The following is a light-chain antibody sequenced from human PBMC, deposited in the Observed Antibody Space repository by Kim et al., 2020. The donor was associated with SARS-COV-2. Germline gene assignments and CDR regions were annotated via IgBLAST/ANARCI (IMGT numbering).Light chain of an antibody. Sequence: SSELTQDPAVSVALGQTVRITCQGDSLRSYYASWYQQKPGQAPVLVIYGKNNRPSGIPDRFSGSSSGNTASLTITGAQAEDEADYYCNSRDSSGNHVVFCGETKLTAL. CDR3: NSRDSSGNHVV. J-gene: IGLJ2*01. CDR1: SLRSYY. V-gene: IGLV3-19*01. CDR2: GKN.